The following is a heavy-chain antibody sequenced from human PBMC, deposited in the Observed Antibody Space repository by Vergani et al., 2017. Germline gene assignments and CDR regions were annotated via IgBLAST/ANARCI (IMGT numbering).Heavy chain of an antibody. D-gene: IGHD2-15*01. CDR3: ARYCSGGSCHYYYYYGMDV. J-gene: IGHJ6*02. CDR1: GGTFSSYA. V-gene: IGHV1-69*01. Sequence: QVQLVQSGAEVKKPGSSVKVSCKASGGTFSSYAISWVRQAPGQGLEWMGGIIPIFGTANYAQKFQGRVTITADESTSTAYMELSSLRSDDTAVYYCARYCSGGSCHYYYYYGMDVWGQGTTVTVSS. CDR2: IIPIFGTA.